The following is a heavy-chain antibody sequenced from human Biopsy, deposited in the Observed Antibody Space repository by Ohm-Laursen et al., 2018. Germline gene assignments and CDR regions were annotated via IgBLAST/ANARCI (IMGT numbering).Heavy chain of an antibody. CDR1: GGSIGSFF. CDR3: ARVDRYNFDHYIMDA. Sequence: SDTLSLACTVSGGSIGSFFWSWIRQPPGKGLEWIGYIYYSGSTNYNPSLKGRVVISVDRSRNQFFLKLTSATAADTAIYYCARVDRYNFDHYIMDAWGRGTTVTVSS. V-gene: IGHV4-59*07. CDR2: IYYSGST. D-gene: IGHD1-20*01. J-gene: IGHJ6*02.